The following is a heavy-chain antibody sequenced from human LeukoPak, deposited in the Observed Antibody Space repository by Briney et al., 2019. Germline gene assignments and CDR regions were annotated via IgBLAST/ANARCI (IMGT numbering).Heavy chain of an antibody. CDR3: ACTTGYYESSGYYPYYYYYMDV. V-gene: IGHV3-23*01. J-gene: IGHJ6*03. CDR2: ISGSASST. D-gene: IGHD3-22*01. CDR1: GFTFSNYA. Sequence: GGSLRLSCAASGFTFSNYAMSWVRQAPGKGLEWVSAISGSASSTYHADSVKGRFTISRDNSKNTLFLQMNSLRAEDTAVYYCACTTGYYESSGYYPYYYYYMDVWGKGTTVTISS.